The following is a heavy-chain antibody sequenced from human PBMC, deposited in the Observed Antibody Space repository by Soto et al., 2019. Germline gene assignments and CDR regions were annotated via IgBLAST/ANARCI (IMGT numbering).Heavy chain of an antibody. CDR2: IYYSGSA. CDR1: GGSISSSSYY. D-gene: IGHD4-17*01. V-gene: IGHV4-39*01. J-gene: IGHJ6*03. Sequence: SSETLSLTCTVSGGSISSSSYYWGWIRQPPGKGLEWIGSIYYSGSAYYNPSLKSRVTISVDTSKNQFSLKLSSVTAADTAVYYCATGSVTKSGYYYYMDVWGKGTTVTVSS. CDR3: ATGSVTKSGYYYYMDV.